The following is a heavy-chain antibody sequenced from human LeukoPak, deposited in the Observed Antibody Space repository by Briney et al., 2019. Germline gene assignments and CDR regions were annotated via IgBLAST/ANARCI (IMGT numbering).Heavy chain of an antibody. CDR1: GFTFSSYA. CDR2: ISGSSGST. Sequence: GGSLRLSCAASGFTFSSYAMSWVRQAQGKGLECVSSISGSSGSTYYADSVKGRFTISRDNSKNTLYLQTNSLRAEDTALYYCAKYRGYALDIWGQGTMVTVSS. J-gene: IGHJ3*02. V-gene: IGHV3-23*01. D-gene: IGHD5-12*01. CDR3: AKYRGYALDI.